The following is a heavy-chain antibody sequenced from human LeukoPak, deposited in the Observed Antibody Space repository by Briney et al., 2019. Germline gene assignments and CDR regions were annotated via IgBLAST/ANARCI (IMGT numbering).Heavy chain of an antibody. CDR2: VHTSGST. CDR1: GGSISSYY. D-gene: IGHD3-22*01. J-gene: IGHJ4*02. V-gene: IGHV4-4*07. CDR3: ARDRYYYDSSGYYRLDY. Sequence: SETLSLTCTVSGGSISSYYWSWIRQPAGKGLEWIGRVHTSGSTNYNPSLKSRVTMSVDTSKNQCSLKLSSVTAADTAVYYCARDRYYYDSSGYYRLDYWGQGTLVTVTS.